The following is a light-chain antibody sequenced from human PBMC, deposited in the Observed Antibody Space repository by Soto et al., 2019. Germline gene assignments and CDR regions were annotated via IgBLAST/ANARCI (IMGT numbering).Light chain of an antibody. CDR3: QQRTNWPPS. CDR2: DAS. CDR1: QSVGSY. J-gene: IGKJ4*01. V-gene: IGKV3-11*01. Sequence: EIVLTQSPATLSLSPGERVTLSCRASQSVGSYLAWYQQKLGQAPRLLIYDASNRATGIPARFSGSGSGTDFTLTISSLEPEDFAVYHCQQRTNWPPSFGGGTKVDIK.